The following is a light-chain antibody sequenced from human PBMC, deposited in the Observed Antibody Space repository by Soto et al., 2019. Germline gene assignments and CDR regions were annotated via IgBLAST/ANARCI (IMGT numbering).Light chain of an antibody. Sequence: GDRFTITCLASQSIKTWLAWYQRKPGRAPNLLIYDASSLQSGVPSRFSGSGSGTEFTLTISSLQPDDSATYYCQQYESYSWTFGQGTKVDIK. CDR1: QSIKTW. CDR2: DAS. J-gene: IGKJ1*01. CDR3: QQYESYSWT. V-gene: IGKV1-5*01.